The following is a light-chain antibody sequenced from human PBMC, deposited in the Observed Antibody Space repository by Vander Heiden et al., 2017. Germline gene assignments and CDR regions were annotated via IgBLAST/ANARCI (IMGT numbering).Light chain of an antibody. CDR1: QDISNY. CDR2: DAS. J-gene: IGKJ4*01. CDR3: QQYDNLPPHT. Sequence: DIQMTQSPSSLSASVGDRVTITCQASQDISNYLNWYQQKPGKAPKLLIYDASNLETGVPSRFSGSGYGTDFTFTISSLQPEDIATYYCQQYDNLPPHTFGGGTKVEIK. V-gene: IGKV1-33*01.